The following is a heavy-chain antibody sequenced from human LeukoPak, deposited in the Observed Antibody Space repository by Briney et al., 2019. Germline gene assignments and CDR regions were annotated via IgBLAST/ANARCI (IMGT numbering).Heavy chain of an antibody. V-gene: IGHV1-18*01. CDR3: ARVLGDGYDPAHY. CDR1: GYTFTSYG. J-gene: IGHJ4*02. CDR2: ISAHSGHA. D-gene: IGHD5-12*01. Sequence: ASVKVSCKAFGYTFTSYGISWVRQAPGQGLEWMGRISAHSGHANYAQELQGRVTMTTDTSTSTAYMELRSLRSDDTAMYYCARVLGDGYDPAHYWGQGTLVTVSS.